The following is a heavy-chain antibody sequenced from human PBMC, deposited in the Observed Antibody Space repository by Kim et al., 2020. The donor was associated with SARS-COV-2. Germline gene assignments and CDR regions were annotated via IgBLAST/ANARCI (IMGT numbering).Heavy chain of an antibody. V-gene: IGHV3-74*01. Sequence: GGSLRLSCAASGFTFSSYWMHWVRQAPGKGLVWVSRINSDGSSTSYADSVKGRLTISRDNAKNTLYLQMNNLRAEDTAVYYCAREGGVTTVPLHWYFDLWGRGTLVTVSS. CDR3: AREGGVTTVPLHWYFDL. D-gene: IGHD4-4*01. CDR1: GFTFSSYW. J-gene: IGHJ2*01. CDR2: INSDGSST.